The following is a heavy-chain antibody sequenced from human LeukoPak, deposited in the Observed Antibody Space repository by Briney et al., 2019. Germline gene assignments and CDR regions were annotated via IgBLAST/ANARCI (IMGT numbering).Heavy chain of an antibody. V-gene: IGHV3-23*01. CDR3: ARSIAMIVVVITRLDK. Sequence: PGASLRLSCAASGFIFRNYAMSWVRQAPGKGLEWVSPIGGRDGGTYYADSVKGRFTISRDNSKNTLYLQMNSLRAEDTAVYYCARSIAMIVVVITRLDKWGQGTLVTVSS. CDR1: GFIFRNYA. J-gene: IGHJ4*02. D-gene: IGHD3-22*01. CDR2: IGGRDGGT.